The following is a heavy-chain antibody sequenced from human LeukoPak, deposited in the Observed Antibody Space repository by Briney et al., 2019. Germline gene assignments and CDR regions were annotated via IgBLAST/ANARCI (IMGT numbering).Heavy chain of an antibody. Sequence: GGTLRPSRAPSGFTFNTFAMTGVRQAPRKGLEWVSSITGTHHPTYNTDPVKGRYTISRDNSKNTLYLQMSSLRADDSAVYYCTKDPDGDYVGAFVPGGQGTLDTLPS. CDR3: TKDPDGDYVGAFVP. D-gene: IGHD4-17*01. V-gene: IGHV3-23*01. CDR2: ITGTHHPT. J-gene: IGHJ5*02. CDR1: GFTFNTFA.